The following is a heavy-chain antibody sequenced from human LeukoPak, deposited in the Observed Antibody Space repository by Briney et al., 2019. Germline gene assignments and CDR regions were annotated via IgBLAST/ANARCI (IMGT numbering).Heavy chain of an antibody. CDR3: AKSLGGVIVTSFDY. CDR1: GGSVSSGSYY. D-gene: IGHD3-16*02. CDR2: ISGSGGST. V-gene: IGHV3-23*01. J-gene: IGHJ4*02. Sequence: ETLSLTCTVSGGSVSSGSYYWSWIRQPPGKGLEWVSGISGSGGSTYYADSVKGRFTISRANSRNTLFLQMNSLRAEDTAVYYCAKSLGGVIVTSFDYWGQGTLVTVSS.